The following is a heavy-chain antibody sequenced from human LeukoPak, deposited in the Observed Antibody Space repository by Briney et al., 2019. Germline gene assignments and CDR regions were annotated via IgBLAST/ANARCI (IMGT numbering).Heavy chain of an antibody. CDR2: INPNSGGT. D-gene: IGHD3-3*01. J-gene: IGHJ6*02. CDR3: ARDPTNYDFDYYYGMDV. V-gene: IGHV1-2*02. CDR1: GYTFTGYY. Sequence: ASVKVSCKASGYTFTGYYMHWVRQAPGQGLEWMGWINPNSGGTNYAQKFQGRVIMTRDTSISTAYMELSRLRSDDTAVYYCARDPTNYDFDYYYGMDVWGQGTTVTVSS.